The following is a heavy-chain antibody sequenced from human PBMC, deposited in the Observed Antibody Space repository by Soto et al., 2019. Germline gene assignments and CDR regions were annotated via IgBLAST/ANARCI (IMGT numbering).Heavy chain of an antibody. J-gene: IGHJ4*02. D-gene: IGHD6-13*01. V-gene: IGHV3-23*01. Sequence: VQLLESGGGLVQPGGSLRLSCAASGFTFSNYAMSWVPQAPGKGLEWVSAVSGSGGNTYYADSVQGRFTISRDNSKNMLNLQMNSLRAEDTAVYYCAKLNLFVSAAAGRGPFDYWGQGTLVTVSS. CDR2: VSGSGGNT. CDR1: GFTFSNYA. CDR3: AKLNLFVSAAAGRGPFDY.